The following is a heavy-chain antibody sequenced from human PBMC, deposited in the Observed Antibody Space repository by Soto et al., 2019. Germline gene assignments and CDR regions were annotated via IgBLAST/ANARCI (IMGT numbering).Heavy chain of an antibody. CDR1: GYTFSKFV. D-gene: IGHD1-26*01. Sequence: QVQLVQSGAEEKKPGASVKLSCKASGYTFSKFVMHWVRQAPGQRLEWMGRIDAGNGKTKYSQKFQGRVTITRDTSASTAYKELSSLRSEDTAIYYCARGIWHSGSYYFDYWGQGTLVTVSS. J-gene: IGHJ4*02. CDR3: ARGIWHSGSYYFDY. V-gene: IGHV1-3*05. CDR2: IDAGNGKT.